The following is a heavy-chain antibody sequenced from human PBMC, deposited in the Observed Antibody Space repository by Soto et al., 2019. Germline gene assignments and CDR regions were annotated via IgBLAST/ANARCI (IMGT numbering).Heavy chain of an antibody. D-gene: IGHD5-12*01. V-gene: IGHV4-39*01. Sequence: QLQLQESGPGLVKPSETLSLTCTVSGGSISSSSYYWGWIRQPPGKGLEWIGSIYYSGSTYYNPSLKSRVTISVDTSKNQFSLKLSSVTAADTAVYYCARGQALPVDDYWGQGTLVTVSS. J-gene: IGHJ4*02. CDR3: ARGQALPVDDY. CDR1: GGSISSSSYY. CDR2: IYYSGST.